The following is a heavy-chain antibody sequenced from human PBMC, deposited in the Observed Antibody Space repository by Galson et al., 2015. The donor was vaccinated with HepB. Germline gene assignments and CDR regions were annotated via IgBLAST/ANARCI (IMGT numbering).Heavy chain of an antibody. CDR3: VKVEDSSGWYFGAFDI. V-gene: IGHV3-64D*06. D-gene: IGHD6-19*01. CDR1: GFTFSSYA. CDR2: ISSNGGST. Sequence: SLRLSCAASGFTFSSYAMHWVRQAPGKGLEYVSAISSNGGSTYYADSVKGRFTISRDNSKNTLYLQMSSLRAEDTAVYYCVKVEDSSGWYFGAFDIWGQGTRVTVSS. J-gene: IGHJ3*02.